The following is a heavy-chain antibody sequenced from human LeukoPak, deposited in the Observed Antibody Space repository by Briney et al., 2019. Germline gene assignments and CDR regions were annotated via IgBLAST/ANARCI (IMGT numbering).Heavy chain of an antibody. CDR2: IYYSGST. D-gene: IGHD5-24*01. V-gene: IGHV4-38-2*02. J-gene: IGHJ6*03. CDR3: ARDQADGYPGRGRHYYYYMDV. Sequence: PSETLSLTCTVYGYSISSAYYWGWVRQPPGKGLEWIGYIYYSGSTNYNPSLKSRVTISVDTSKNQFSLKLSSVTAADTAVYYCARDQADGYPGRGRHYYYYMDVWGKGTTVTISS. CDR1: GYSISSAYY.